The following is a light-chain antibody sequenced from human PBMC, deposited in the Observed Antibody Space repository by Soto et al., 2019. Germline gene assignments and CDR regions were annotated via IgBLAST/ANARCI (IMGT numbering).Light chain of an antibody. V-gene: IGKV3-15*01. CDR3: QQYDSFSVT. CDR1: QNVRTN. CDR2: GVS. J-gene: IGKJ1*01. Sequence: EVVMTQSPATLSVSPGERATLSCRASQNVRTNFAWYQQKPGQAPRLLIFGVSNRAAGVPARFSGSGSGTEFTLTISSLQSEDFATYYCQQYDSFSVTFGQGTKVEIK.